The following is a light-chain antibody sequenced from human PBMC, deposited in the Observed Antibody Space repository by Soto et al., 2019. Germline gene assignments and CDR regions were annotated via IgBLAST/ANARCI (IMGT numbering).Light chain of an antibody. V-gene: IGKV2-28*01. CDR1: QSLLHSNGYKY. Sequence: DIVMTQSPLSLPVTPGEPAPISCRSSQSLLHSNGYKYLDWYLQKPGQAPQLLIYLGSNRASGVPDRFSGSGSGTDFTLKISRVEAEDVGVYYCMQALQTPWTFGQGTKVDIK. CDR2: LGS. CDR3: MQALQTPWT. J-gene: IGKJ1*01.